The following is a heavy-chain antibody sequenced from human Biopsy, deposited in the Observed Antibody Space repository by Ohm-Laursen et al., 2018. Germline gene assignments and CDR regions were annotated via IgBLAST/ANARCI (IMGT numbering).Heavy chain of an antibody. Sequence: SLRLSCAASGFTFSNAWMSWVRQAPGKGLEWVSSITGGGNYINYADSVRGRFTISRDNSKNSVYLVMSSLRAEDTAVYFCATAAYAPPYFDLWGRGTVVTVSS. J-gene: IGHJ4*02. V-gene: IGHV3-21*06. CDR3: ATAAYAPPYFDL. CDR1: GFTFSNAW. D-gene: IGHD4-17*01. CDR2: ITGGGNYI.